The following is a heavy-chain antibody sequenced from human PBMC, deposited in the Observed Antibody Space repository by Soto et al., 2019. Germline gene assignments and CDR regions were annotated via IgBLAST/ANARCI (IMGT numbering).Heavy chain of an antibody. D-gene: IGHD3-16*02. CDR3: ARDHDYIWGSYRRNPYDAFDI. J-gene: IGHJ3*02. Sequence: ASVKVSCKASGYTFTSYGISWVRQAPGQGLEWMGWISAYNGNTNYAQKLQGRVTMTTDTSTSTAYMELRSLRSDDTAVYYCARDHDYIWGSYRRNPYDAFDIWGQGTMVTVSS. CDR1: GYTFTSYG. CDR2: ISAYNGNT. V-gene: IGHV1-18*01.